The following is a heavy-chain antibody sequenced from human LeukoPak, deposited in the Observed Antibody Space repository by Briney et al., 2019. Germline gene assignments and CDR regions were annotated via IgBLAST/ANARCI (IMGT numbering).Heavy chain of an antibody. CDR3: AKSGGLSGSGRLAMDV. Sequence: GGSLRLSCAASGFPFSDHYLDWVRQAPGKGLEWLGRIKNKANSYTTYYAASVKGRFTISRDDSKNSLYLQMSSLKTEDTAVYYCAKSGGLSGSGRLAMDVWGQGTTVTVSS. CDR2: IKNKANSYTT. V-gene: IGHV3-72*01. CDR1: GFPFSDHY. D-gene: IGHD3-10*01. J-gene: IGHJ6*02.